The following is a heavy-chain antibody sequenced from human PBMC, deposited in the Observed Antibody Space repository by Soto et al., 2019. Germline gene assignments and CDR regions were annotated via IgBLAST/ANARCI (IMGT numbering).Heavy chain of an antibody. Sequence: GSVRLSCAASGFTLSNYAMHWVRQAPGKGLEFVSAITSQGGTTYYADSVNGRFTISRDNSKNTLYLQLGSLRGDDMAVYYCARGRGTAPPTKYWYFDLWGRGTLVTVSS. CDR2: ITSQGGTT. CDR1: GFTLSNYA. CDR3: ARGRGTAPPTKYWYFDL. D-gene: IGHD3-16*01. V-gene: IGHV3-64*02. J-gene: IGHJ2*01.